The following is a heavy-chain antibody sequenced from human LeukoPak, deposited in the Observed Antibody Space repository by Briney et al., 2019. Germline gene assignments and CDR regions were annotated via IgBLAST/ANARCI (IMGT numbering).Heavy chain of an antibody. D-gene: IGHD6-13*01. J-gene: IGHJ4*02. Sequence: SETLSLTCTVSGGSISSSSYYWGWIRQPPGKGLEWIGSIYYSGSTYYNPSLKSRVTISVDTSKNQFSLKLSSVIAADTAVYYCARGTLAAAGPNFDYWGQGTLVTVSS. CDR2: IYYSGST. CDR3: ARGTLAAAGPNFDY. CDR1: GGSISSSSYY. V-gene: IGHV4-39*07.